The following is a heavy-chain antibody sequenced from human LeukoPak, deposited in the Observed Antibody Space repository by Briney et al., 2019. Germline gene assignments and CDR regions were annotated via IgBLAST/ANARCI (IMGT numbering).Heavy chain of an antibody. J-gene: IGHJ4*02. CDR3: ARGWGSSWYIDY. V-gene: IGHV4-4*07. D-gene: IGHD6-13*01. CDR1: GGSISSYY. Sequence: SETLSLTCTSSGGSISSYYWSWIRQPAGKGLERIGRIYTSGGTNYNPSLKSRVTMSVDTSKNQFSLNLNSVTAADTAVYYCARGWGSSWYIDYWGQGTLVTVSS. CDR2: IYTSGGT.